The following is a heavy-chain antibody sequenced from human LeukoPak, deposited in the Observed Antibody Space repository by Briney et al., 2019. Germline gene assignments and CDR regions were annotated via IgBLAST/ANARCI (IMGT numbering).Heavy chain of an antibody. J-gene: IGHJ4*02. V-gene: IGHV3-21*01. CDR2: ISSSSSYI. CDR3: ARAGCSGGSCYSDY. D-gene: IGHD2-15*01. Sequence: GGSLRLSCAASGCTFSSYSMNWVRQAPGKGLEWVSSISSSSSYIYYADSVKGRFTISRDNAKNSLYLQMNSLRAEDTAVYYCARAGCSGGSCYSDYWGQGTLVTVSS. CDR1: GCTFSSYS.